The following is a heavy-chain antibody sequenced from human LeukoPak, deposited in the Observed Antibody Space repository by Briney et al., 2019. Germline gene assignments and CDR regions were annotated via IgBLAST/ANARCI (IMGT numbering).Heavy chain of an antibody. Sequence: GGSLRLSCTASGFTFGDYAMSWVRQAPGKGLEWVGFIRSKAYGETTEYAASVKGRFTISRDDSKSIAYLQMTSLKTEDTAVYYCTRDVSSGYYPLFDYWGQGTLVTVSS. CDR1: GFTFGDYA. CDR2: IRSKAYGETT. J-gene: IGHJ4*02. D-gene: IGHD3-22*01. V-gene: IGHV3-49*04. CDR3: TRDVSSGYYPLFDY.